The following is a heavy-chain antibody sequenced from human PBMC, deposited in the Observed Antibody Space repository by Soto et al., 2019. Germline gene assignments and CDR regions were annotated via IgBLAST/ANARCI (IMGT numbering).Heavy chain of an antibody. D-gene: IGHD3-9*01. CDR3: ARGSPHDWLLQSYYYGMDV. V-gene: IGHV1-69*13. J-gene: IGHJ6*02. CDR1: VGTFSIYA. CDR2: IIPIFGTA. Sequence: GASVKVSCKASVGTFSIYAIIWVRQATGQGLEWMGGIIPIFGTANYAQKFQGRVTITADESTSTAYMELSSLRSEDTAVYYCARGSPHDWLLQSYYYGMDVWGQGTTVTVSS.